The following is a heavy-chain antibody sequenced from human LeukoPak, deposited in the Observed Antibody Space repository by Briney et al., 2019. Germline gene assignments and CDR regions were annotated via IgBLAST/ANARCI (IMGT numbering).Heavy chain of an antibody. CDR3: ARGIEEWLYLYY. CDR1: GFTFAPYW. V-gene: IGHV3-7*04. D-gene: IGHD3-3*01. J-gene: IGHJ4*02. Sequence: GGSLRLSCAASGFTFAPYWMTWVRQAPGKGLEYVATFNRVGCEMHYVDSVKGRFTISRDNSKDSLYLQMDSLRAEDTAVYYCARGIEEWLYLYYWGQGALVTVAS. CDR2: FNRVGCEM.